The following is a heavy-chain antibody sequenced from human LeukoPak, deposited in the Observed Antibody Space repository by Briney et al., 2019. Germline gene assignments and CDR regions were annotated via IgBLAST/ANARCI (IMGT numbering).Heavy chain of an antibody. V-gene: IGHV3-30-3*01. J-gene: IGHJ4*02. CDR3: ASPDDYGDYVVPFDY. Sequence: SCKASGGTFSSYAMHWVRQAPGKGLEWVAVISYDGSNKYYADSVKGRFTISRDNSKNTLHLQMNSLRAEDTAVYYCASPDDYGDYVVPFDYWGQGTLVTVSS. CDR2: ISYDGSNK. D-gene: IGHD4-17*01. CDR1: GGTFSSYA.